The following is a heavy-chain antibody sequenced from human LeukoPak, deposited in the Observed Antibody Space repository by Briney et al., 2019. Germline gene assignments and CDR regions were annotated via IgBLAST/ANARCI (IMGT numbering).Heavy chain of an antibody. CDR2: ISAYNGNT. V-gene: IGHV1-18*01. CDR3: ARGKPVYDSSGYYSEGFDP. Sequence: ASVKVSCKASGYTFTSYGISWVRQAPGQGLEWMGWISAYNGNTNYAQKLQGRVTMTTDTSTSTAYMELRSLRSDDTAVYYCARGKPVYDSSGYYSEGFDPWGQGTLVTVSS. J-gene: IGHJ5*02. CDR1: GYTFTSYG. D-gene: IGHD3-22*01.